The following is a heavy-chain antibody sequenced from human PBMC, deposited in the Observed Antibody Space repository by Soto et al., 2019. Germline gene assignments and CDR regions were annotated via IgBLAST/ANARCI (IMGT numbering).Heavy chain of an antibody. Sequence: KQSQTLSLTCAISGDSVSSNSAAWNWIRQSPSRGLEWLGRTYYRSKWYNDYAVSVKSRITINPDTSKNQFSLQLNSVTPEDTAVYYCAREEYSSSSVYYYYYMDVWGKGTTVTVSS. D-gene: IGHD6-6*01. CDR1: GDSVSSNSAA. J-gene: IGHJ6*03. CDR2: TYYRSKWYN. V-gene: IGHV6-1*01. CDR3: AREEYSSSSVYYYYYMDV.